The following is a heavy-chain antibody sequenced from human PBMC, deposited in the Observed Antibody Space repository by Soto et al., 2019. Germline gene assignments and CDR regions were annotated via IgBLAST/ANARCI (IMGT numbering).Heavy chain of an antibody. CDR3: ARDRGSDALDY. CDR1: GYTFTSYG. V-gene: IGHV1-18*01. Sequence: QVQLVQSGAEVKKPGASVKVSCKASGYTFTSYGISWVRQAPGQGLEWMGWISANNGNTNYAQKRQGRVTMTTDTPTSTGYMELRSLRSDDTAVYYCARDRGSDALDYWGQGTLVTVSS. CDR2: ISANNGNT. J-gene: IGHJ4*02. D-gene: IGHD3-16*01.